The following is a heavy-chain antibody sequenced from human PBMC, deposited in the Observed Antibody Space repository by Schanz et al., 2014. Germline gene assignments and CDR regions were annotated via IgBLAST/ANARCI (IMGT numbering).Heavy chain of an antibody. CDR1: GFTFSSYA. Sequence: EVQLLESGGGLVQPGGSLRLSCAASGFTFSSYAMSWVRQAPGKGLEWVSAIIGSGGSTYYADSVKGRFTISRDNSKNTQYLQMNRLRAEDADVYYCAKGRFGELSAFDIWGQGTMVTVSS. V-gene: IGHV3-23*01. J-gene: IGHJ3*02. D-gene: IGHD3-10*01. CDR2: IIGSGGST. CDR3: AKGRFGELSAFDI.